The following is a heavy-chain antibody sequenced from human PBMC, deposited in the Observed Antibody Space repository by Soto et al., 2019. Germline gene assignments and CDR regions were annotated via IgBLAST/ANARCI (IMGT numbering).Heavy chain of an antibody. CDR3: ARGRRGSGSSYLWFDP. J-gene: IGHJ5*02. Sequence: QVQLVQSGAEVKKPGASVKVSCKASGYTFTGYYMHWVRQAPGQGLEWMGWINPNSGGTNYAQKLQGWVTMTRDTSISTAYMELSRLRSDDTAVYYCARGRRGSGSSYLWFDPWGQGTLVTVSS. V-gene: IGHV1-2*04. D-gene: IGHD3-10*01. CDR1: GYTFTGYY. CDR2: INPNSGGT.